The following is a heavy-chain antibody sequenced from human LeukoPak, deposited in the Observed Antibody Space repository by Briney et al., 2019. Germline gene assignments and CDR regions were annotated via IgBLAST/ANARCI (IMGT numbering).Heavy chain of an antibody. V-gene: IGHV5-51*01. J-gene: IGHJ4*02. D-gene: IGHD3-22*01. CDR3: ARQYYYDSSGYYSDY. CDR1: GYSFTNYW. CDR2: IYPGDSDT. Sequence: GESLKISCKGSGYSFTNYWIGWVRQMSGKGLEWMGIIYPGDSDTRYSPSFQGQVTISADKSISTAYLQWSSLKASDTAMYYCARQYYYDSSGYYSDYWGQGTLVTVSS.